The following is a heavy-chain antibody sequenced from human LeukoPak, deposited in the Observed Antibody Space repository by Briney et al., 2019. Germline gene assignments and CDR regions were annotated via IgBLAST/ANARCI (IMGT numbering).Heavy chain of an antibody. V-gene: IGHV3-7*01. CDR2: IKGDESAR. Sequence: GGSLRLSCAASGFTFSTYWMAWVRQAPGKGLEWVANIKGDESARHQADSVKGRFTISRDNAQNSVYLQMSTLRGEDTAVYYCARDVGGSLDYWGQGTLVTISS. CDR3: ARDVGGSLDY. J-gene: IGHJ4*02. D-gene: IGHD1-26*01. CDR1: GFTFSTYW.